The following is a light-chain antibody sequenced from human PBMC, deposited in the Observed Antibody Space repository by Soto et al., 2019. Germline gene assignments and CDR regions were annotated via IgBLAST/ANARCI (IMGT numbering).Light chain of an antibody. CDR3: QQYSHLIT. CDR1: QDISNY. V-gene: IGKV1-33*01. J-gene: IGKJ5*01. Sequence: DIQMTQSPSSLSASVGDRVTITCQASQDISNYLNWHQQKLGKAPKLLTYDASNLETGVPSRFSGSGSGTDFTFTISSLQPEDIATYYCQQYSHLITFGQGTRLEIK. CDR2: DAS.